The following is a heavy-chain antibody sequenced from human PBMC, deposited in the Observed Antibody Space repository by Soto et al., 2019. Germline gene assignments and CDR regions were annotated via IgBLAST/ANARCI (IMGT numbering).Heavy chain of an antibody. CDR3: VRDGTKTLRDWFDP. D-gene: IGHD1-1*01. V-gene: IGHV4-4*07. Sequence: SETLSLTCTVSGASISGFYWSWIRKSAGKGLEWIGRIYATGTTDYNPSLKSRVMMSVDTSKKQFSLKLRSVTAADTAVYYCVRDGTKTLRDWFDPWGQGIAVTV. CDR2: IYATGTT. J-gene: IGHJ5*02. CDR1: GASISGFY.